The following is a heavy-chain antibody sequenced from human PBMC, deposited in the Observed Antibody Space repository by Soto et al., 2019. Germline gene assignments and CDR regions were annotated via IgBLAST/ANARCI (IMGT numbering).Heavy chain of an antibody. D-gene: IGHD1-26*01. V-gene: IGHV1-69*12. Sequence: QVHLVQSGAEVKKPGSSVKVSCKTSGGTFSDSAINWLRQTPGQGLEWMGGLVPMFRTANYAPNLQGRVSITADESTSPVFMELSSLTFEDTAVYYCARGLGGSYFPFDFWGQGTLVTVSS. J-gene: IGHJ4*02. CDR3: ARGLGGSYFPFDF. CDR1: GGTFSDSA. CDR2: LVPMFRTA.